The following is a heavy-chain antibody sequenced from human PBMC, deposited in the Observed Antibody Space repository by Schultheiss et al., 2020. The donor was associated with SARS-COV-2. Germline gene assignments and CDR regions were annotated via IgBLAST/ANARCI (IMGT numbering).Heavy chain of an antibody. CDR3: ARAGSVGCSSTSCSYGMDV. CDR1: GGSISSYY. V-gene: IGHV4-4*07. CDR2: IYTSGST. J-gene: IGHJ6*02. D-gene: IGHD2-2*01. Sequence: SQTLSLTCTVSGGSISSYYWSWIRQPPGKGLEWIGRIYTSGSTNYNPSLKSRVTISVDTSKNQFSLKLSSVTAADTAVYYCARAGSVGCSSTSCSYGMDVWGQGTTVTVSS.